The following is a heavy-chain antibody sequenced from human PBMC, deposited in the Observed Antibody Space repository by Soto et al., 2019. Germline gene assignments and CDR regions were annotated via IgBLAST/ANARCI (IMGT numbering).Heavy chain of an antibody. J-gene: IGHJ4*02. V-gene: IGHV3-23*01. CDR1: GFSFNSHA. D-gene: IGHD6-13*01. Sequence: PGGSLRLSCVASGFSFNSHAMSWVRQSPGKGLEWVSSISGGDGRTYYADSVKGRFTIARDNSKNTLYLQMKSLRAEDTAVYYCPYTSSWYGPFDYWGQGTLVTVSS. CDR3: PYTSSWYGPFDY. CDR2: ISGGDGRT.